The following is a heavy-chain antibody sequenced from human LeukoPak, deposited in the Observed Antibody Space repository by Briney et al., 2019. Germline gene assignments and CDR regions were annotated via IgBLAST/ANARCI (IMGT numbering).Heavy chain of an antibody. J-gene: IGHJ4*02. V-gene: IGHV4-39*01. CDR2: IYYSGST. CDR1: GGSISSSTYY. D-gene: IGHD3-16*01. CDR3: VRGSTLRHYQY. Sequence: PSETLSLTCTVSGGSISSSTYYWGWIRRPPGKGLEWIGSIYYSGSTYYNPSLKSRTTVSVDTSKNQFSLKLSSVTAADTAVYYCVRGSTLRHYQYWGQGTPVTVSS.